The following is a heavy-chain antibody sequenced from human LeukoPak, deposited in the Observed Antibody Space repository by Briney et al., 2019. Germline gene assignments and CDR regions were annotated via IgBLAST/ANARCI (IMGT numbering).Heavy chain of an antibody. Sequence: SETLSLTCAVYGGSFSGYYWSWIRQPPGKGLEWIGEINHSGSTNYNPSLKSRVTISVDTSKNQFSLKLSSVTAADTAVYYCARPVGRYDILTAHGWFDPGAREPWSPSPQ. CDR1: GGSFSGYY. D-gene: IGHD3-9*01. CDR2: INHSGST. J-gene: IGHJ5*02. V-gene: IGHV4-34*01. CDR3: ARPVGRYDILTAHGWFDP.